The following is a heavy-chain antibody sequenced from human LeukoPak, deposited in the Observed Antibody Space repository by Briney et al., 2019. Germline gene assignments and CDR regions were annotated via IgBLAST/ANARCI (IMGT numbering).Heavy chain of an antibody. D-gene: IGHD3-10*01. J-gene: IGHJ4*02. Sequence: SGPTLVKPTQTLTLTCTFSGVSLSSSGVGVGWIRQPPGKALEVLSLIYWDVYKRYSPSLKSRLTINKDTSKHQVVITMTKMDPVDTATYYCVHRGPVWFGDFLHWGQGSLVTVSS. CDR3: VHRGPVWFGDFLH. CDR1: GVSLSSSGVG. CDR2: IYWDVYK. V-gene: IGHV2-5*02.